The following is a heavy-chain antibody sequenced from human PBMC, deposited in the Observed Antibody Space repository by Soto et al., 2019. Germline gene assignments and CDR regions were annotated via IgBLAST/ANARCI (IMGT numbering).Heavy chain of an antibody. Sequence: GESLKISCKGSGYSFTSYWIGWVRQMPGKGLEWMGIIYPGDSDTRYSPSFQGQVTISADKSISTAYLQWSSLKASDTAMYYCARQWFGEHSYYGMDVWGQGTTVTVSS. CDR1: GYSFTSYW. J-gene: IGHJ6*02. D-gene: IGHD3-10*01. V-gene: IGHV5-51*01. CDR2: IYPGDSDT. CDR3: ARQWFGEHSYYGMDV.